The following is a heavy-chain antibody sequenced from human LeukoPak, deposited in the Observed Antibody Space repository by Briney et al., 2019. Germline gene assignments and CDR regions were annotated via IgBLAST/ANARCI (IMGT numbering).Heavy chain of an antibody. V-gene: IGHV3-9*01. CDR1: GFTFDDYA. CDR2: ISWNSGSI. D-gene: IGHD6-13*01. CDR3: AKDTGSSSWYYFDY. Sequence: PGGSLRLSCAASGFTFDDYAMHWVRQAPGKGLEWVSGISWNSGSIGYADSVKSRFTISRDNAKNSLYLQMNSLRAEDTALYCCAKDTGSSSWYYFDYWGQGTLVTVSS. J-gene: IGHJ4*02.